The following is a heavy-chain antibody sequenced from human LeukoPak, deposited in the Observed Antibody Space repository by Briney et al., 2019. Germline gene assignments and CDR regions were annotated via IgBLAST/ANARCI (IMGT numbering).Heavy chain of an antibody. J-gene: IGHJ6*02. D-gene: IGHD6-13*01. CDR3: ARSSLAAAGTQTTFHYYYYYGMDV. V-gene: IGHV4-31*03. CDR2: IYYSGST. CDR1: GGSISSGGYY. Sequence: SETLSLTCTVSGGSISSGGYYWTWIRQQPGKGLEWIGYIYYSGSTYYNPSLKSRVTISVDTSKNQFSLKLSSVTAADTAVYYCARSSLAAAGTQTTFHYYYYYGMDVWGQGTTVTVSS.